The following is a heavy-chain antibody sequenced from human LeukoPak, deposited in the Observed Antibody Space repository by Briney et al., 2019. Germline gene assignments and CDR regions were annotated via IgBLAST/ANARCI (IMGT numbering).Heavy chain of an antibody. CDR2: INPSGGST. J-gene: IGHJ3*02. D-gene: IGHD1-14*01. Sequence: ASVKVSCKASGYTFTSYYMHWVRQAPGQGLEWMGIINPSGGSTSYAQKFQGRVTMTRDTPTSTVYMELSSLRSEDTAVYYCARAPLGQGHAFDIWGQGTMVTVSS. V-gene: IGHV1-46*01. CDR1: GYTFTSYY. CDR3: ARAPLGQGHAFDI.